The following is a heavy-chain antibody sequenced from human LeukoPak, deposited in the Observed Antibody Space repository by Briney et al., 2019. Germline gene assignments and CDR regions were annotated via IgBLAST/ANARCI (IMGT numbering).Heavy chain of an antibody. CDR1: GFTFSSYS. Sequence: GGSLRLSCAASGFTFSSYSMNWVRQAPGKGLEWVSSISSSSSYIYYADSVKGRFTISRDNAKNSLYLQMNSLRAEDTAVYYCARDDGIAARGWVDYWGQGTLVTVSS. CDR2: ISSSSSYI. CDR3: ARDDGIAARGWVDY. J-gene: IGHJ4*02. D-gene: IGHD6-6*01. V-gene: IGHV3-21*04.